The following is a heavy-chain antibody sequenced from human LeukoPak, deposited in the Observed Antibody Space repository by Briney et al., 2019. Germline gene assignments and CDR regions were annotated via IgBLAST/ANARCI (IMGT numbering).Heavy chain of an antibody. D-gene: IGHD2-15*01. V-gene: IGHV3-53*01. CDR2: VYSSGST. J-gene: IGHJ4*02. Sequence: GGSLRLFCSASGFSVSTNYMSWVRQAPGKGLEWVSIVYSSGSTDYADSVKGRFTISRDNSKNTLYLQMNSLRAEDTAVYYCARDRVTAVGSGDPFDYWGQGVLLSVSS. CDR1: GFSVSTNY. CDR3: ARDRVTAVGSGDPFDY.